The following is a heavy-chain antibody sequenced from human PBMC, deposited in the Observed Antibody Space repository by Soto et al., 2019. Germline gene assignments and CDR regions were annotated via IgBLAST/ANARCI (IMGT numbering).Heavy chain of an antibody. Sequence: TGGSLRLSCAASGFTFSSYGMNWVRQAPGKGLEWVSSISSGGYVVYYADSVKGRFTISRDNAKNSLYLQMNSLRAEDTAVYYCVKFGSSNWFDPWGQGTVVTVSS. CDR2: ISSGGYVV. V-gene: IGHV3-21*01. CDR3: VKFGSSNWFDP. CDR1: GFTFSSYG. J-gene: IGHJ5*02. D-gene: IGHD6-6*01.